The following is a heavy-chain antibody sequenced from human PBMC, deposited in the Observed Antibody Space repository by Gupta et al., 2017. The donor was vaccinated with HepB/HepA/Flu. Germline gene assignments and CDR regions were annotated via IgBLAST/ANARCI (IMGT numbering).Heavy chain of an antibody. V-gene: IGHV3-33*01. CDR1: GFTFSSYG. CDR2: IWYDGSNK. D-gene: IGHD6-19*01. J-gene: IGHJ4*02. CDR3: ARERIAVAAIDY. Sequence: QVQLVESGGGVAQPGRSLRLSCAASGFTFSSYGMHWVRQAPGKGLEWVAVIWYDGSNKYYADSVKGRFTISRDNSKNTLYLQMNSLRAEDTAVYYCARERIAVAAIDYWGQGTLVTVSS.